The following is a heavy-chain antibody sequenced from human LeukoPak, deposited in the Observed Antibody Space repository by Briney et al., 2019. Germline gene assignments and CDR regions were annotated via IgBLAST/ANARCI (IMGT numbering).Heavy chain of an antibody. CDR1: GGTFSSYA. CDR3: AREVGETDYGSGSYYFDY. V-gene: IGHV1-69*04. Sequence: GASVKVSCKASGGTFSSYAISWVRQAPGQGLEWMGRIIPILGIANYAQKFQGRVTITADKSTSTAYMELSSLRSEDTAVYYCAREVGETDYGSGSYYFDYWGQGTLVTVSS. J-gene: IGHJ4*02. CDR2: IIPILGIA. D-gene: IGHD3-10*01.